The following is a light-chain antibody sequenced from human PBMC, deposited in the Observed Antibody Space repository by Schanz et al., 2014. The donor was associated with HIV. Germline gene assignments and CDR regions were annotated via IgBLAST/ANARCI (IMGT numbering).Light chain of an antibody. Sequence: SALTQPASVSGSPGQSITISCTGTSSDIGAYNYVSWYQQYPGKAPKLMIYDVNNRPSGVSNRFSGSKSGNTASLTVSGLQADDEADYYCSSYGGGDTLLFGGGTKLTVL. J-gene: IGLJ3*02. V-gene: IGLV2-14*01. CDR3: SSYGGGDTLL. CDR1: SSDIGAYNY. CDR2: DVN.